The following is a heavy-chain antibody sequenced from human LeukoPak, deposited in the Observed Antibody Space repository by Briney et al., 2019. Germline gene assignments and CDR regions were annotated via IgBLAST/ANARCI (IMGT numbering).Heavy chain of an antibody. CDR1: GFTFSSYG. V-gene: IGHV3-30*02. J-gene: IGHJ6*03. D-gene: IGHD6-19*01. Sequence: QPGGSLRLSCAASGFTFSSYGMHWVRQAPGKGLEWVAFIRYDGSNKYYADSVKGRFTISRDNSKNTLYLQMNSLRADDTAVYYCAKDAVTALAGYYYYMDVWGKGTMVTVSS. CDR2: IRYDGSNK. CDR3: AKDAVTALAGYYYYMDV.